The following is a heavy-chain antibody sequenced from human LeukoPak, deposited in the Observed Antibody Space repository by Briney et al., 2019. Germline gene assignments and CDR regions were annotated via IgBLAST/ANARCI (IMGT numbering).Heavy chain of an antibody. CDR1: GFTFDDYG. CDR2: INWNGGST. D-gene: IGHD5-12*01. J-gene: IGHJ5*02. V-gene: IGHV3-20*04. CDR3: ARDSDSGYADNWFDP. Sequence: GGSLRLSCAASGFTFDDYGMSWVRQAPGKGLEWVSGINWNGGSTGYADSVKGRFTISRDSAKNSLYLQMNSLRAEDTALYYCARDSDSGYADNWFDPWGQGTLVTVSS.